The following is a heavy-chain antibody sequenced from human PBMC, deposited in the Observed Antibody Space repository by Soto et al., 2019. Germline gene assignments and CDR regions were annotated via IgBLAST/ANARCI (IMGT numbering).Heavy chain of an antibody. CDR2: IYTSGST. D-gene: IGHD2-21*02. J-gene: IGHJ6*02. V-gene: IGHV4-4*07. Sequence: PSETLSLTCTVSGGSISSYYWSWIRQPAGKGLEWIGRIYTSGSTNYNPSLKSRVTMSVDTSKNQFSLKLSSVTAADTAVYYCARDGAYCGGDCYSYYYYGMDVWGQGTTVTAP. CDR1: GGSISSYY. CDR3: ARDGAYCGGDCYSYYYYGMDV.